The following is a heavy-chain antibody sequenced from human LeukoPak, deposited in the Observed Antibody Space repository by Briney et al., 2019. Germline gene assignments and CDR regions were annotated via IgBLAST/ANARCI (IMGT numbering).Heavy chain of an antibody. D-gene: IGHD5-24*01. CDR3: ARGRWLQLFGDY. J-gene: IGHJ4*02. Sequence: GGSLRLSCAASGFTFSSYWMSWVRQAPGKGLEWVSSISGSGGSTYYADSVKGRFTISRDSSKNTLYLQMNSLRAEDTAVYYCARGRWLQLFGDYWGQGTLVTVSS. V-gene: IGHV3-23*01. CDR1: GFTFSSYW. CDR2: ISGSGGST.